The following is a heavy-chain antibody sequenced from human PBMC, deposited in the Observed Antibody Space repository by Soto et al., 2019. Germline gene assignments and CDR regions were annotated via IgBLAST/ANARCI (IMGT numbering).Heavy chain of an antibody. CDR1: GGSISSYY. V-gene: IGHV4-59*01. Sequence: PSETLSLTCTVSGGSISSYYWSWIRQPPGKGLEWIGYIYYSGSTNYNPSLKSRVTISKDTSKNQVVLTMTNMDPVDTATYYCARHTPYSSGWYYFDYWGQGTLVTVSS. CDR2: IYYSGST. CDR3: ARHTPYSSGWYYFDY. J-gene: IGHJ4*02. D-gene: IGHD6-19*01.